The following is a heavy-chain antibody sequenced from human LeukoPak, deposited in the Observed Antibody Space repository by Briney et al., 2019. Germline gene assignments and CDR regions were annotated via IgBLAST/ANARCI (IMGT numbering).Heavy chain of an antibody. V-gene: IGHV4-34*01. CDR2: INHSGST. Sequence: SETLCLTCAVYGGSFSGYYWSWIRQPPGKGLEWIGEINHSGSTNYNPSVKSRFTISVDTSKNKLSLKLSCVTAADTAVYYCARDPGSGYYYRYGMGVWGQGSTVSVSS. D-gene: IGHD3-22*01. CDR1: GGSFSGYY. CDR3: ARDPGSGYYYRYGMGV. J-gene: IGHJ6*01.